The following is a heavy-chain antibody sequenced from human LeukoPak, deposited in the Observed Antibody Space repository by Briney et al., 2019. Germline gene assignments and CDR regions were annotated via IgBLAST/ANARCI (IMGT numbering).Heavy chain of an antibody. CDR2: IIPILGIA. J-gene: IGHJ3*02. V-gene: IGHV1-69*04. D-gene: IGHD1-26*01. Sequence: SVKVSCKASGGTFSSYAISWVRQAPGQGLEWMGRIIPILGIANYAQKFQGRVTITADKSTSTAYMELSSLRSEDTAVYYCARDRSMLNSGRGAFDIWGQGTMVTVSS. CDR1: GGTFSSYA. CDR3: ARDRSMLNSGRGAFDI.